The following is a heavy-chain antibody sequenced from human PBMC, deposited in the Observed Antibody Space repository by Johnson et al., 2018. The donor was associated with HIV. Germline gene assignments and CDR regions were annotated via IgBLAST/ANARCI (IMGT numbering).Heavy chain of an antibody. CDR3: AKAEQDIGSYEADAFDI. J-gene: IGHJ3*02. CDR1: GFTFSSYA. V-gene: IGHV3-23*04. D-gene: IGHD1-26*01. Sequence: VQLVESGGGLVQPGGSLRLSCAASGFTFSSYAMSWVRQAPGKGLEWVSAISGSGGSTYYADSVKGRFTISRDNSKNTLYLQMNSLRAEDTAVYYCAKAEQDIGSYEADAFDIWGQGTMVTVSS. CDR2: ISGSGGST.